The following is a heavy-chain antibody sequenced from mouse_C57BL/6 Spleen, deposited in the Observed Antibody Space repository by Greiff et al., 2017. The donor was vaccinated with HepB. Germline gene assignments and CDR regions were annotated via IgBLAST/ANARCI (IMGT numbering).Heavy chain of an antibody. D-gene: IGHD2-5*01. J-gene: IGHJ2*01. CDR1: GYTFTSYW. Sequence: VQLQQPGAELVKPGASVKMSCKASGYTFTSYWITWVKQRPGQGLEWIGDIYPGSGSTNYNEKFKSKATLTVDTSSSTAYMQLSSLTSEDSAVYYCARSGTSSNWYYFDYWGQGTTLTVSS. V-gene: IGHV1-55*01. CDR3: ARSGTSSNWYYFDY. CDR2: IYPGSGST.